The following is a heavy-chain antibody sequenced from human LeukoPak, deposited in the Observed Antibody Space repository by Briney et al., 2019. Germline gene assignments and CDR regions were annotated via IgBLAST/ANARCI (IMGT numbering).Heavy chain of an antibody. Sequence: GGSLRLSCAASGLTFSSYSMNWVRQAPGKGLEWVTFIRYDERNKYYADSVKGRFTISRDNAKNTLYLQMNSLRAEDAAVYYCTRLSSGYYEAFDIWGQGTMVTVSS. V-gene: IGHV3-30*02. CDR1: GLTFSSYS. J-gene: IGHJ3*02. D-gene: IGHD3-22*01. CDR2: IRYDERNK. CDR3: TRLSSGYYEAFDI.